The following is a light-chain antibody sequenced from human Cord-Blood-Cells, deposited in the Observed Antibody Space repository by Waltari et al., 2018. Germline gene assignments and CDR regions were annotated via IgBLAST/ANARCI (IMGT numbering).Light chain of an antibody. Sequence: SYVLPQPPSVAVAPGKTARLTCGGNNIGSKRVHGYQQKPGQAPVLAVYDVSDRPSGIPERFSGSNSGNTATLTISRVEAGDEADYYCQVWDSSSDHYVFGTGTKVTVL. CDR2: DVS. CDR3: QVWDSSSDHYV. CDR1: NIGSKR. J-gene: IGLJ1*01. V-gene: IGLV3-21*03.